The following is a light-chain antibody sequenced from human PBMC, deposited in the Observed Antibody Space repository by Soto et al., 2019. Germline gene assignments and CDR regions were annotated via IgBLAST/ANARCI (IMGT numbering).Light chain of an antibody. J-gene: IGKJ5*01. CDR3: QQYNNWPPIT. V-gene: IGKV3-15*01. CDR2: GAS. Sequence: EIVMTQSPATLSVSPWERATLSCRASQSVRNNLAWYQQKPGQAPRLLIYGASTRANGIPARFSGSGSGTEFTLTLSSLQSEDFASYYCQQYNNWPPITFGQGTRLEIK. CDR1: QSVRNN.